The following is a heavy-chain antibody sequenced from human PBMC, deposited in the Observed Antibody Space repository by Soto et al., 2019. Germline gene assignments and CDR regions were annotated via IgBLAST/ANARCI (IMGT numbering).Heavy chain of an antibody. D-gene: IGHD3-3*01. CDR3: AREKSENRFLEWLSQYNWFDP. CDR2: INSDGSST. CDR1: GFTFSSYW. Sequence: GGSLRLSCAASGFTFSSYWMHWVRQAPGKGLVWVSRINSDGSSTSYADSVKGRFTISRDNAKNTLYLQMNSLRAEDTAVYYCAREKSENRFLEWLSQYNWFDPWGQGTLVTVSS. J-gene: IGHJ5*02. V-gene: IGHV3-74*01.